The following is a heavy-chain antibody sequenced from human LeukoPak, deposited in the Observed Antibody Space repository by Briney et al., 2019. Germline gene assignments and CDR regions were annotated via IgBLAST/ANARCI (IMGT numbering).Heavy chain of an antibody. CDR1: GGSFSGYY. V-gene: IGHV4-34*01. CDR3: ARGTTVTTFLDY. Sequence: SETLSLTCAVYGGSFSGYYWSWIRQPTGKGLEWIGEINHSGSTNYNPSLKSRVTISVDTSKNQFSLKLSSVTAADTAVYYCARGTTVTTFLDYWGQGTLVTVSS. CDR2: INHSGST. J-gene: IGHJ4*02. D-gene: IGHD4-17*01.